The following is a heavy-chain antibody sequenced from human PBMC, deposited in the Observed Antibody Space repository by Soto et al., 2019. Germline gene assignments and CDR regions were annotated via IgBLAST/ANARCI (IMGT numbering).Heavy chain of an antibody. D-gene: IGHD4-17*01. V-gene: IGHV2-5*02. CDR1: GFSLSTSGVG. CDR3: PHPTKTYGGLAFAY. Sequence: QITLKESGPPLVKPTQTLTLTCTFSGFSLSTSGVGVGWIRQPPGKALEWLALIYWDDDKRYSPSLKSRLTPSKCNFXNQVVLTMTNMDPVDTATYYCPHPTKTYGGLAFAYWGQGTLVTVSS. CDR2: IYWDDDK. J-gene: IGHJ4*02.